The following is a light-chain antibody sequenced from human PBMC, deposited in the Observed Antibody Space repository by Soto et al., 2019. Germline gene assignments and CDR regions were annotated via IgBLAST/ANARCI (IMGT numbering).Light chain of an antibody. V-gene: IGKV1-39*01. CDR2: AAS. Sequence: DIQMTQSPSTLSASVGDRVTITCRASQTINRWLAWHQQKPGKAPKLLIYAASNLQSGVPSRFSASGSGTDFTLTLNSLQPEDFATYYCQQGYSTPWTFGQGTKVDIK. CDR3: QQGYSTPWT. J-gene: IGKJ1*01. CDR1: QTINRW.